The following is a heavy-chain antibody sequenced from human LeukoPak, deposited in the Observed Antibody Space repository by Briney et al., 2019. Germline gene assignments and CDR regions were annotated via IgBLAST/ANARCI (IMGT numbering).Heavy chain of an antibody. CDR1: GYLFAAYF. Sequence: GAPVKVSCKASGYLFAAYFIHWVRQAPGQGLEWMGRINPNGGDTNYAQKFQGRVTMTGDTSISTAYMELSSLRSDDTAMYYCARVGFTSSWSNFDYCGQGTLWTVSS. CDR2: INPNGGDT. CDR3: ARVGFTSSWSNFDY. J-gene: IGHJ4*02. D-gene: IGHD6-13*01. V-gene: IGHV1-2*06.